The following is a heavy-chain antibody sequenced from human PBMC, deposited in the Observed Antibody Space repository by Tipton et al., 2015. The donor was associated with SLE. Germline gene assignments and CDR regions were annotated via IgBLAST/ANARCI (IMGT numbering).Heavy chain of an antibody. J-gene: IGHJ4*02. V-gene: IGHV4-30-4*01. D-gene: IGHD2-8*01. Sequence: TLSLTCTVSGGSISSGDYYWSWIRQPPGKGLEWIGYIYYSGSTYYNPSLKSRVTISVDTSKNQFSLKLSSVTAADTAVYYCARGSDLYCTKGVCYNAADYWGQGTLVTVSS. CDR1: GGSISSGDYY. CDR2: IYYSGST. CDR3: ARGSDLYCTKGVCYNAADY.